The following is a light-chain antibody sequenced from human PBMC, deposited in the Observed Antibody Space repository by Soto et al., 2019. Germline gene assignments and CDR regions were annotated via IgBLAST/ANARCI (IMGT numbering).Light chain of an antibody. CDR2: DVS. CDR3: SSYTSSSTLV. Sequence: QSVLTQPASVSGSPGQSITISCTGTSSDVGGYNYVSWYQQLPGKAPKLIISDVSNRPLGVSNRFSGSKSGNTASLTISGLQTEDEADYYCSSYTSSSTLVFGGGTKVTVL. CDR1: SSDVGGYNY. J-gene: IGLJ2*01. V-gene: IGLV2-14*03.